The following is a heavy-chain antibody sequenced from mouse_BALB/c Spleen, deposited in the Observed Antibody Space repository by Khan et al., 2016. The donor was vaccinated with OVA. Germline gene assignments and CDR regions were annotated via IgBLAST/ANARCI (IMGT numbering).Heavy chain of an antibody. CDR3: ASHLTGAFAY. D-gene: IGHD4-1*01. CDR1: GFTFSSYG. CDR2: ISSGGDYT. J-gene: IGHJ3*01. Sequence: EVELVESGGDLVKPGGSLKLSCAASGFTFSSYGMSWVRQTPDKRLEWVATISSGGDYTYYPDNVKGRFTSSRANAKNTLYLQMSSLKSEDTAMYYCASHLTGAFAYWGQGTLVTVSA. V-gene: IGHV5-6*01.